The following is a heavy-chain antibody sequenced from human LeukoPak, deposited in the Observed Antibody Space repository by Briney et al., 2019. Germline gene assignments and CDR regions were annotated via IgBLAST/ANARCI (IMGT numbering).Heavy chain of an antibody. V-gene: IGHV3-30*04. CDR1: GFTFISYA. Sequence: PGGSLRLSCAASGFTFISYAMHWVRQAPGKGLEWVAVISYDGSNKYYADSVKGRFTISRDNSKNTLYLQMNSLRAEDTAVYYCARPSVSYSSDFDYWGQGTLVTVSS. CDR3: ARPSVSYSSDFDY. D-gene: IGHD6-25*01. J-gene: IGHJ4*02. CDR2: ISYDGSNK.